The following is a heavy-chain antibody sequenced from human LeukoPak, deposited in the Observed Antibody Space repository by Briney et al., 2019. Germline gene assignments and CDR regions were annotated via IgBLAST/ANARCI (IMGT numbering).Heavy chain of an antibody. J-gene: IGHJ5*02. CDR3: ARGRDPSSSWYRPEGWFDP. D-gene: IGHD6-13*01. CDR1: GGSISSFY. CDR2: IYYSGGT. V-gene: IGHV4-59*01. Sequence: SETLSLTCTVSGGSISSFYWSWIRQPPGKGLEWIGYIYYSGGTNYNPSLKSRVTISVDTSKNQFSLKLSSVTAADTAVYYCARGRDPSSSWYRPEGWFDPWGQGTLVTVSS.